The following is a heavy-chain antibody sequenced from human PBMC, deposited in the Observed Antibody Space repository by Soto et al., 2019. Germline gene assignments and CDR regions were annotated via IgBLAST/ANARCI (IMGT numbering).Heavy chain of an antibody. D-gene: IGHD6-19*01. CDR1: GASVSSGNQY. Sequence: QVLMHESGPGLVKPSETLSLTCTVSGASVSSGNQYWSWIRQPPGKGLEWIGFIYNSVITNYSPSIKSRVSISADTSRNQFSLKMSSVTAADTAVYYCARGWDANSWGQGALVTVSS. CDR3: ARGWDANS. CDR2: IYNSVIT. V-gene: IGHV4-61*01. J-gene: IGHJ4*02.